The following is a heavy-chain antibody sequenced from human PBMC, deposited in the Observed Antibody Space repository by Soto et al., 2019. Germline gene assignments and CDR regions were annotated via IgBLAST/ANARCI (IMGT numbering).Heavy chain of an antibody. V-gene: IGHV3-21*01. J-gene: IGHJ4*02. CDR3: ARVGDYCGGDC. CDR2: ISSSSSYI. Sequence: GGSLRLSCAASGFTFSSYSMNWVRQAPGKGLEWVSSISSSSSYIYYADSVKGRFTISRDNAKNSLYLQMNSLRADDSAVYYCARVGDYCGGDCWGQGTLVTVSS. D-gene: IGHD2-21*01. CDR1: GFTFSSYS.